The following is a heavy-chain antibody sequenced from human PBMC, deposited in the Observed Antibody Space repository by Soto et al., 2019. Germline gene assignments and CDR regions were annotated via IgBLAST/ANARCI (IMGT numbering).Heavy chain of an antibody. Sequence: QVQLVESGGGVVQPGRSLRLSCAASGFTFSSYGMHWVRQAPGKGLEWVAVISYDGSNKYYADSVKGRFTISRDNSKKTLYMQMNCLSAEDTAVYYCAIGLAYCGGDCYSHFDLWGRGTLVTVSS. J-gene: IGHJ2*01. V-gene: IGHV3-30*03. D-gene: IGHD2-21*02. CDR2: ISYDGSNK. CDR1: GFTFSSYG. CDR3: AIGLAYCGGDCYSHFDL.